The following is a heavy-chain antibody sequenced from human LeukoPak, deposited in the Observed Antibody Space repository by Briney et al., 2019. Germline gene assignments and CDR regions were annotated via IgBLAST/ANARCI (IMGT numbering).Heavy chain of an antibody. D-gene: IGHD2-2*01. CDR2: IYHSGST. J-gene: IGHJ4*02. Sequence: SETLSLTCAVSGYSISSGYYWGWIRQPPGKGLEWIGSIYHSGSTYYNPSLKSRVTISVDTSKNPFSLQLSSVTAADTAVYYCATPDPYCSSTSCSFDYWGQGTLVTVSS. CDR3: ATPDPYCSSTSCSFDY. CDR1: GYSISSGYY. V-gene: IGHV4-38-2*01.